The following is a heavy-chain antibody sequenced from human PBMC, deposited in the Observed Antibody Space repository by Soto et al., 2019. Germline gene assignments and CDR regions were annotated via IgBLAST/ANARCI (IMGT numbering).Heavy chain of an antibody. CDR3: ARYKSNYYYGMDV. CDR2: IYYSGST. Sequence: PSETLSLTCTVSGGSISSSSYYWGWIRQPPGKGLEWIGSIYYSGSTYYNPSLKSRVTISVDTSKNQLSLKLSSVTAADTAVYYCARYKSNYYYGMDVWGQGTTVTVS. D-gene: IGHD1-20*01. CDR1: GGSISSSSYY. V-gene: IGHV4-39*07. J-gene: IGHJ6*02.